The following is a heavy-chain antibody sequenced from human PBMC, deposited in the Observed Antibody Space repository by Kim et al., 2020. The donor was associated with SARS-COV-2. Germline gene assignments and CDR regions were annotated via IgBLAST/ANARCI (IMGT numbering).Heavy chain of an antibody. V-gene: IGHV4-59*01. D-gene: IGHD5-18*01. Sequence: SETLSLTCTVSNGSISSYYWSWIRKPPGKGLEWIGYINHSGRTSYNPYKPSLERRITILVDTSKNHFSLLLSSATAAATAVYYSAGGTGVYRYGYPWYF. CDR3: AGGTGVYRYGYPWYF. J-gene: IGHJ2*01. CDR2: INHSGRT. CDR1: NGSISSYY.